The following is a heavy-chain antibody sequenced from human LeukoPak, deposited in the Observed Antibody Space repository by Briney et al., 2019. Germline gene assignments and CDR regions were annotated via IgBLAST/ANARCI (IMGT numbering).Heavy chain of an antibody. D-gene: IGHD2-2*01. CDR2: IWYDGSNN. CDR1: GFTFSSYG. V-gene: IGHV3-33*01. J-gene: IGHJ4*02. CDR3: ARGSAYCSSTSCYVDY. Sequence: GGSLRLSCAASGFTFSSYGMHWVRQAPGKGLEWVAVIWYDGSNNYYADSVKGRFTISRDNSKNTLYLQMNSLRAEDTAVYYCARGSAYCSSTSCYVDYWGQGTLVTVSS.